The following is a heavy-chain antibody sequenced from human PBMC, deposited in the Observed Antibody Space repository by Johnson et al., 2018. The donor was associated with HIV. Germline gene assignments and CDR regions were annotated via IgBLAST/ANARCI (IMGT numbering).Heavy chain of an antibody. CDR1: GFTFSNYD. V-gene: IGHV3-13*01. J-gene: IGHJ3*02. Sequence: VQLVESGGGLVQPGGSLRLSCAVSGFTFSNYDMHWVRQATGKGLEWVSPIYIRGDTYYPGSVKGRFTISRENAKNSLYLQMNSLRAGDTAVYYCAKDPVVTRAFDIWGQGTMVTVSS. CDR3: AKDPVVTRAFDI. CDR2: IYIRGDT. D-gene: IGHD4-23*01.